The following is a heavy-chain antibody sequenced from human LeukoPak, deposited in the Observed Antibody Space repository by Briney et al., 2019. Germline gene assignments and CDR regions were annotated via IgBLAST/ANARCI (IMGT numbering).Heavy chain of an antibody. V-gene: IGHV1-46*01. Sequence: ASVKVSCKASGYIFTSYNIYWVRQAPGQGLEWMGIINPSGGSTNYAQKFQGRVTMTRDTSTSTVYMELSSLRSGDTAVYYCARFAVHRRITVAGQFGLDYWGQGTLVSLSS. D-gene: IGHD6-19*01. J-gene: IGHJ4*02. CDR1: GYIFTSYN. CDR3: ARFAVHRRITVAGQFGLDY. CDR2: INPSGGST.